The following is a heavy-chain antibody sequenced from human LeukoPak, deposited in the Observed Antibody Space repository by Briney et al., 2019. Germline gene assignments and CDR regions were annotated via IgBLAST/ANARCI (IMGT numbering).Heavy chain of an antibody. CDR3: AKLTIYGSSSTGFDY. D-gene: IGHD6-6*01. CDR1: GYSFTNYW. CDR2: IYPSDSDT. J-gene: IGHJ4*02. V-gene: IGHV5-51*01. Sequence: GESLKISCKGSGYSFTNYWIGWVRQMPGKGLEWMGIIYPSDSDTRYSPSFQGQVTISADKSISTAYLQWSSLKASDTAMYYSAKLTIYGSSSTGFDYWGQGALVTVSS.